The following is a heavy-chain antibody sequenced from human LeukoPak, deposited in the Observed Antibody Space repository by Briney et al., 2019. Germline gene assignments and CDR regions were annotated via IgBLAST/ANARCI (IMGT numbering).Heavy chain of an antibody. CDR2: ITAGGSFK. CDR1: GFTFSNA. D-gene: IGHD3-9*01. Sequence: TGGSLRLSCAASGFTFSNAMNWVRQAPGKGLDWVSSITAGGSFKYYADSVEGRFTISRDNAKNSLYLQMSSLTPEDTAVYYCARNYDVLTGYPYYFDHWGQGILVTVSS. V-gene: IGHV3-21*01. J-gene: IGHJ4*02. CDR3: ARNYDVLTGYPYYFDH.